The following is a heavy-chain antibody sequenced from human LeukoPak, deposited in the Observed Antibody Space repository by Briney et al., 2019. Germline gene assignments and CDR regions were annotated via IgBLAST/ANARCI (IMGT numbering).Heavy chain of an antibody. D-gene: IGHD3-10*01. CDR3: AREGSGSLPHLDH. CDR2: INPSGGGT. V-gene: IGHV1-46*01. J-gene: IGHJ6*02. Sequence: ASVKVSCKASGYTFTSHYMQWVRLAPGQGLEWMGIINPSGGGTRYAQKFKGRVTMTRDTSTSTVYMELSSLRSEDTAVYYCAREGSGSLPHLDHWGQGTTVTVSS. CDR1: GYTFTSHY.